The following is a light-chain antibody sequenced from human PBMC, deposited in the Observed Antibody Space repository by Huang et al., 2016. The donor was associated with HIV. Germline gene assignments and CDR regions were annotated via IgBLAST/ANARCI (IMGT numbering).Light chain of an antibody. V-gene: IGKV1-5*03. CDR1: QSISSW. Sequence: DIQMTQSPSTLSASVGDRVTITCRASQSISSWLAWYQQKPGKAPKLLIYKASSLDSGVPSRFSGSGSGTEFTLTISSLQPDDFATYYCQQSYTFGQGTKLEIK. CDR3: QQSYT. CDR2: KAS. J-gene: IGKJ2*01.